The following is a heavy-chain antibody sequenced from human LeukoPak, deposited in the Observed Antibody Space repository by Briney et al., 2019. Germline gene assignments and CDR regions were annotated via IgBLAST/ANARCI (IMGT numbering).Heavy chain of an antibody. J-gene: IGHJ4*02. CDR1: GGSISSSSYY. D-gene: IGHD6-19*01. V-gene: IGHV4-39*01. CDR3: ARLSRNPGYSSGWPYFDC. CDR2: IYYSGST. Sequence: SETLSLTCTVSGGSISSSSYYWGWIRQPPGKGLEWIGSIYYSGSTYYNPSLKSRVTISVDTSKNQFSLRLSSVTAADTAVYYCARLSRNPGYSSGWPYFDCWGQGTLVTVSS.